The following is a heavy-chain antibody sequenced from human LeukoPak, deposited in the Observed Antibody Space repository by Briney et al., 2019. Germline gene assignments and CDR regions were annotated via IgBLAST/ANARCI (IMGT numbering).Heavy chain of an antibody. D-gene: IGHD2-21*01. CDR3: ARLWGSVSGYFDY. Sequence: PGRSLRLSCAVSGYTFSSHGMHWVRQAPGNGLEWVEAIWYDGSDKYYADSVKGRFTISRDNSKNMLYLQMDSLRAEDTALYYCARLWGSVSGYFDYWGQGALVTVSS. V-gene: IGHV3-33*01. CDR1: GYTFSSHG. J-gene: IGHJ4*03. CDR2: IWYDGSDK.